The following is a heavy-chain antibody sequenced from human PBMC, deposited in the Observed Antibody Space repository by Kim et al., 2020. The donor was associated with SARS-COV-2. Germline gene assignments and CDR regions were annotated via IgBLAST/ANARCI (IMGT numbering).Heavy chain of an antibody. Sequence: KTGYAQKCQGRSSMTRNTAKSTAYMGLSSLRSEDTAVFFCARGGTKYAFDVWGQGTMVTVSS. J-gene: IGHJ3*01. CDR2: KT. CDR3: ARGGTKYAFDV. D-gene: IGHD1-7*01. V-gene: IGHV1-8*01.